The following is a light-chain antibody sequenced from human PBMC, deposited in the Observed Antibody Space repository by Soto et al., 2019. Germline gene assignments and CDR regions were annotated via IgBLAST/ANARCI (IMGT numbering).Light chain of an antibody. V-gene: IGKV3-15*01. J-gene: IGKJ4*01. CDR2: RAS. CDR1: QNIYSN. Sequence: IVMTQSPATLSVSPGERATLSCRASQNIYSNIAWYQQRPGQAPRLLIYRASTRAPGVPARFSGSGSGTDFTLTISSLQSEDFAVYSCLQYHNLWAFGRGTQVEI. CDR3: LQYHNLWA.